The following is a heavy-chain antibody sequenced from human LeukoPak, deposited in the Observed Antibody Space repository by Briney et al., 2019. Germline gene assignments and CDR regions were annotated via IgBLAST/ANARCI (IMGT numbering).Heavy chain of an antibody. Sequence: SETLSLTCAVYGGSFSGYYWSWIRQPPGKGLEWIGEINHSGSTNYNPSLKSRVTISVDTSKNQFSLKLSSVTAADTAVYYCARGRGYYIRYFDYWGQGTLVTVSS. D-gene: IGHD3-10*01. CDR3: ARGRGYYIRYFDY. CDR2: INHSGST. J-gene: IGHJ4*02. CDR1: GGSFSGYY. V-gene: IGHV4-34*01.